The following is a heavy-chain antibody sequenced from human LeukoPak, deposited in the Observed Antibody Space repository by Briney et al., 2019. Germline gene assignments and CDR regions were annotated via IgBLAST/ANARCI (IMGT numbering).Heavy chain of an antibody. D-gene: IGHD3-22*01. CDR1: GYTFSNYD. Sequence: ASVKVSCKASGYTFSNYDINWVRQATGQGLEWMGRMNPNSGNTAYAQKFQGRVTMTRDTSISTAYMELSRLRSDDTAVYYCARDLPLMYYYDSSGYPATTDYWGQGTLVTVSS. CDR3: ARDLPLMYYYDSSGYPATTDY. V-gene: IGHV1-8*01. CDR2: MNPNSGNT. J-gene: IGHJ4*02.